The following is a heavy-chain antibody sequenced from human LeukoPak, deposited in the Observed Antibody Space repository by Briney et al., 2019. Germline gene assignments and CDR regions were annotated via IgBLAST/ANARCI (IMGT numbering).Heavy chain of an antibody. CDR1: GGTFSSYA. J-gene: IGHJ3*02. D-gene: IGHD2-15*01. Sequence: GASAKVSCKASGGTFSSYAISWVRQAPGQGLEWMGRIIPILGIANYAQKFQGRVTITADKSTSTAYMELSSLRSEDTAVYYCARDLSDIVVAEPGVFDIWGQGTMVTVSS. CDR3: ARDLSDIVVAEPGVFDI. V-gene: IGHV1-69*04. CDR2: IIPILGIA.